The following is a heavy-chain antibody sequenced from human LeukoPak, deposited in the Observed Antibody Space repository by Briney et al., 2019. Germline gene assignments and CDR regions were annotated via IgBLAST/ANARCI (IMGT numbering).Heavy chain of an antibody. CDR2: TNWDGAST. CDR1: GFRFDDYG. D-gene: IGHD2-2*01. J-gene: IGHJ6*03. CDR3: GRVYCSTTSCYDYYDYYMDV. V-gene: IGHV3-20*04. Sequence: RAGGSLRLSCAVSGFRFDDYGMSWVRHVPGKGLEWVSGTNWDGASTGYADSVTGRFTISRDNVKNFLYLQMNSLRVEDTALYFCGRVYCSTTSCYDYYDYYMDVWGKGTTVTVSS.